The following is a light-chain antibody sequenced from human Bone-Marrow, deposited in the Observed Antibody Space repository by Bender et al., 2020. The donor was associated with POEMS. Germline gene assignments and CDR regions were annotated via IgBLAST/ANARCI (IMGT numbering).Light chain of an antibody. CDR2: GDH. CDR1: SLRKYD. Sequence: SSELTQDPAVSVALGQTVRITCQGDSLRKYDAIWYQQRPGQAPLLVFYGDHIRPSGIPDRFSGSGSGDTASLTITGARAEDEADYYCNSRDSSGDHPWIFGGGTKLTVL. CDR3: NSRDSSGDHPWI. J-gene: IGLJ2*01. V-gene: IGLV3-19*01.